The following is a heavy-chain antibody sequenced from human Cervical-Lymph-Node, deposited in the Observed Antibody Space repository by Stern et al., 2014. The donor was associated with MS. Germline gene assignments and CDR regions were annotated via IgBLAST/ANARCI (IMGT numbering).Heavy chain of an antibody. V-gene: IGHV1-69*01. Sequence: VQLVESGAEVKKPGSSVKVSCQASGGTLISCPISWVRQAPGQGLEWLGGIMPILGTSNYAHKFQGRVTITADESTTTIYMELRSLKSEDTAVYYCARHLGSHESGWFDPWGQGTLVTVSS. J-gene: IGHJ5*02. CDR3: ARHLGSHESGWFDP. D-gene: IGHD1-26*01. CDR1: GGTLISCP. CDR2: IMPILGTS.